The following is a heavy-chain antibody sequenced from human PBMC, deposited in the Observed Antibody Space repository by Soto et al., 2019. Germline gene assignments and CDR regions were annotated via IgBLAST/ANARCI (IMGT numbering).Heavy chain of an antibody. D-gene: IGHD6-13*01. CDR2: IYYSGST. J-gene: IGHJ2*01. Sequence: QLQLQESGPGLVKPSETLSLTCTVSGGSISSSSYYWGWIRQPPGKGLEWIGSIYYSGSTYYNPSLKSRVTISVDTSKNPFSLKLSSVTAADTAVYYCARQWRSSSWYDWYFDLWGRGTLVTVSS. CDR1: GGSISSSSYY. CDR3: ARQWRSSSWYDWYFDL. V-gene: IGHV4-39*01.